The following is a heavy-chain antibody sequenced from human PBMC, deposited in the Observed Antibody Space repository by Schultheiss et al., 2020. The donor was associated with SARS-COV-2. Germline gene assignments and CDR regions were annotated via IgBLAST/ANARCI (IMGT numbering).Heavy chain of an antibody. J-gene: IGHJ4*02. D-gene: IGHD6-13*01. CDR1: GGSVSSGSYY. CDR2: IYYSGST. V-gene: IGHV4-61*01. Sequence: SQTLSLTCTVSGGSVSSGSYYWSWIRQPPGKGLEWIGYIYYSGSTYYNPSLKSRVTISVDTSKNQFSLKLSSVTAADTAVYYCARYWLASSSWEYFDYWGQGTLVTVSS. CDR3: ARYWLASSSWEYFDY.